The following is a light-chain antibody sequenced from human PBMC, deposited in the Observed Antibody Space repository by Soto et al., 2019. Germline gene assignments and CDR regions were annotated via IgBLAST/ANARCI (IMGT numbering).Light chain of an antibody. CDR3: MQALQTPRFT. CDR1: QSLLHSNGYNY. Sequence: DSVMTQSPLSLPVTPGEPASISCRSSQSLLHSNGYNYLDWYLQKPGQSPQLLIYLGSNRDSGVPDRFSGSGSGTDFTLKISRVEAEDVGVYYCMQALQTPRFTFGPGTKVDIK. J-gene: IGKJ3*01. V-gene: IGKV2-28*01. CDR2: LGS.